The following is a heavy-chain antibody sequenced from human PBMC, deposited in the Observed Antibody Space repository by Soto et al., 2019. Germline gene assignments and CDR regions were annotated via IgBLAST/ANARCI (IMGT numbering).Heavy chain of an antibody. V-gene: IGHV3-74*01. Sequence: GGSLRLSCAGSGLTFSNYWIHWVRQAPGQGLAWVSRISRDGSTTTYADSVKGRFTISRDFATNTVYLQMNSLRAEDTAVYYCARESSGYSSYFDYWGQGTLVTVSS. J-gene: IGHJ4*02. CDR2: ISRDGSTT. CDR1: GLTFSNYW. D-gene: IGHD5-12*01. CDR3: ARESSGYSSYFDY.